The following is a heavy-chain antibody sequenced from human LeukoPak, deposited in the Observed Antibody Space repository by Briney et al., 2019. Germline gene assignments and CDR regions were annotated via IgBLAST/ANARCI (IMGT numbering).Heavy chain of an antibody. J-gene: IGHJ4*02. CDR2: IYYSGST. V-gene: IGHV4-59*08. CDR3: VRFLRYLDY. D-gene: IGHD3-9*01. Sequence: SETLSLTCTVSGGSISSYYWSWIRQPPGKGLEWIGYIYYSGSTNYNPSLKSRVTILVDTSKNQFSLKLNSMTAADTAVYYCVRFLRYLDYWGQGTLVTVSS. CDR1: GGSISSYY.